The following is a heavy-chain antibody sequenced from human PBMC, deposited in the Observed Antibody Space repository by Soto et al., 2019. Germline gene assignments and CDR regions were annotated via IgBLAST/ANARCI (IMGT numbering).Heavy chain of an antibody. CDR3: ARDGGSSNEGPFDP. J-gene: IGHJ5*02. Sequence: QVQLQESGPGLVKPSQTLSLTGTVSGGSISSGDYYWSWIRQPPAKGLEWIGYIYYSGSTYYNPSLKSRVTISVDTSKNQFSLKLSSVTAADTAVYYCARDGGSSNEGPFDPWGQGTLVTVSS. CDR2: IYYSGST. D-gene: IGHD6-13*01. V-gene: IGHV4-30-4*01. CDR1: GGSISSGDYY.